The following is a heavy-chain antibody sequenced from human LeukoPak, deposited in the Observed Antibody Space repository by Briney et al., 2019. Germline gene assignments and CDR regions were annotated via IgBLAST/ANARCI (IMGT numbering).Heavy chain of an antibody. D-gene: IGHD3-10*01. CDR1: GFTFSDYY. V-gene: IGHV3-11*06. CDR2: ISSSSSYT. Sequence: GGSLRLSCAASGFTFSDYYMSWIRQAPGKGLEWVSYISSSSSYTNYADSVKGRFTIFRDNAKNSLYLQMNSLRAEDTAVYYCARSYGSGVKGWFDPWGQGTLVTVSS. J-gene: IGHJ5*02. CDR3: ARSYGSGVKGWFDP.